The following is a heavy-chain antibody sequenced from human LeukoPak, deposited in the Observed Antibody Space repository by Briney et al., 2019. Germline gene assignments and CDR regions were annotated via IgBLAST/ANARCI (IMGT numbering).Heavy chain of an antibody. V-gene: IGHV1-18*04. Sequence: ASVKVSCKASGYTFSNYGISWVRQAPGLGLEWMGWTSYNGNTNYAQKFQDRVTMTTDTSTTTAYMELRSLESDDTAVYYCARHSGSGWQALGYWGQGSLVTVSS. CDR2: TSYNGNT. CDR3: ARHSGSGWQALGY. CDR1: GYTFSNYG. J-gene: IGHJ4*02. D-gene: IGHD6-19*01.